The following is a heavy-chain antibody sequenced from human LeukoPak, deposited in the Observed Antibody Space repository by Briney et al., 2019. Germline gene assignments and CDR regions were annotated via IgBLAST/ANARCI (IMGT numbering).Heavy chain of an antibody. D-gene: IGHD5-18*01. J-gene: IGHJ4*02. CDR2: IYPGDSDT. CDR3: ASTRSWHRYGYGY. Sequence: GESLKISCKGSGYSFTNYWVGWVRQMPGKGLEWMGIIYPGDSDTRYSPSFQGQVTISADKSINTAYLQWSSLKASDTAMYYCASTRSWHRYGYGYWGQGTLVTVSS. V-gene: IGHV5-51*01. CDR1: GYSFTNYW.